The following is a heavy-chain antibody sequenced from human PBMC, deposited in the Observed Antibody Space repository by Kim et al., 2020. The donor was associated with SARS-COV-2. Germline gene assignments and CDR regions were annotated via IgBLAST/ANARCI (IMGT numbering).Heavy chain of an antibody. D-gene: IGHD3-22*01. Sequence: VKGRVTISSDNAKNSVYLQMNSLRAEDTAVYYCARDKFSDSSAYSLFDYWGQGTLVTVSS. V-gene: IGHV3-11*04. CDR3: ARDKFSDSSAYSLFDY. J-gene: IGHJ4*02.